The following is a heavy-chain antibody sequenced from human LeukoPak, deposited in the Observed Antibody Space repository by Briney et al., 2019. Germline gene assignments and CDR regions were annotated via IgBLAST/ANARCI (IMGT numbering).Heavy chain of an antibody. CDR3: ARSSPGVGAT. CDR1: GFTVSSNY. Sequence: GGSLRLSCAASGFTVSSNYMSWVRQAPGKGLEWVSILYSGGSTNYADSVKGRFTISRDDSKNTLYFDMNSLRVDDSAVYYCARSSPGVGATWGQGTLVTVSS. J-gene: IGHJ4*02. D-gene: IGHD1-26*01. CDR2: LYSGGST. V-gene: IGHV3-53*01.